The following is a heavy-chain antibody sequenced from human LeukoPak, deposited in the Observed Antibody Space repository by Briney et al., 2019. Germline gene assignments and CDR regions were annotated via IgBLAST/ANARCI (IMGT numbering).Heavy chain of an antibody. Sequence: SETLSLTCTVSGSSISSSNYYWGWIRQPPGKGLEWIGSIYYSGSTYYNPSLNSRVTISVDTSKNQFSLKVTSLTAADTAVYYCATSGWYQTGVYWGQGTLVTVSS. CDR2: IYYSGST. V-gene: IGHV4-39*07. CDR3: ATSGWYQTGVY. J-gene: IGHJ4*02. D-gene: IGHD6-13*01. CDR1: GSSISSSNYY.